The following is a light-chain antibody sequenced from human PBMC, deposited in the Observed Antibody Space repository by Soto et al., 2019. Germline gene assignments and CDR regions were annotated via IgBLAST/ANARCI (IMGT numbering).Light chain of an antibody. J-gene: IGLJ1*01. Sequence: QAVVTQEPSLTVSPGGTVTLTCASNPGAVTSGYYPNWFQQKPGQAPRALIYGTTNKHSWTPARFSGSLLGDKAALTLSGVQPEDEAEYYCLLYYGGAYVFGTGTKLTVL. CDR1: PGAVTSGYY. CDR3: LLYYGGAYV. CDR2: GTT. V-gene: IGLV7-43*01.